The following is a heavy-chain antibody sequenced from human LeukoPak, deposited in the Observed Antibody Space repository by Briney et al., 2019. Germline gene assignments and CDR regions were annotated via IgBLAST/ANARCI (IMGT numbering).Heavy chain of an antibody. J-gene: IGHJ4*02. V-gene: IGHV1-69*05. CDR1: GGTFSSYA. CDR2: IIPIFGTA. D-gene: IGHD6-13*01. Sequence: GSSVKVSCKASGGTFSSYAISWVRQAPGQGLEWMGGIIPIFGTANYAQKFRGRVTITTDESTSTAYMELSSLRSEGTAVYYCATISGAAGTEDTDFDYWGQGTLVTVSS. CDR3: ATISGAAGTEDTDFDY.